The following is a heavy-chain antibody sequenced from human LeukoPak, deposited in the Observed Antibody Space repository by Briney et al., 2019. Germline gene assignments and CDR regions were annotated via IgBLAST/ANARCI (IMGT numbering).Heavy chain of an antibody. CDR3: ARDAYYYDSSGYRFDP. J-gene: IGHJ5*02. D-gene: IGHD3-22*01. CDR2: IYTSGST. Sequence: SQTLSLTCTVSGGSISSGSYYWSWIWQPAGKGLEWIGRIYTSGSTNYNPSLKSRVTISVDTSKNQFSLKLSSVTAADTAVYYCARDAYYYDSSGYRFDPWGQGTLVTVSS. CDR1: GGSISSGSYY. V-gene: IGHV4-61*02.